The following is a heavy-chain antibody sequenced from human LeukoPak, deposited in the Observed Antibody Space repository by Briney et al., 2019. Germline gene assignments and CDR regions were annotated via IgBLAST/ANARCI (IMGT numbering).Heavy chain of an antibody. V-gene: IGHV4-4*07. Sequence: SETLSLTCTVSGGSISSYYWSWIRQPAGKGLEWIGRIYTSGSTNYNPSLKSRVTMSVDTSKNQFSLKPSSVTAADTAVYYCARAGYYDSSGYYSFDYWGQGTLVTVSS. CDR3: ARAGYYDSSGYYSFDY. J-gene: IGHJ4*02. CDR1: GGSISSYY. D-gene: IGHD3-22*01. CDR2: IYTSGST.